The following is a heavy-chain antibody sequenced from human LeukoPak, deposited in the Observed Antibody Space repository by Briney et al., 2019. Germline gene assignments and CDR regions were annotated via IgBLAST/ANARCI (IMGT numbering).Heavy chain of an antibody. V-gene: IGHV4-59*12. Sequence: SETLSLTCTVSGGSISSYYWSWIRQPPGKGLEWIGYIYYSGSTNYNPSLKSRVTISVDTSKNQFSLKLSSVTAADTAVYYCARGLRGGSGSPQGYWGQGTLVTVSS. CDR1: GGSISSYY. CDR3: ARGLRGGSGSPQGY. D-gene: IGHD3-10*01. J-gene: IGHJ4*02. CDR2: IYYSGST.